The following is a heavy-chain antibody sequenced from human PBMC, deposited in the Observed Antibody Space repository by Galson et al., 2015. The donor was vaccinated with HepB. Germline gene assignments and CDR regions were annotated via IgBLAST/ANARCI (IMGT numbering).Heavy chain of an antibody. J-gene: IGHJ4*02. V-gene: IGHV1-8*01. CDR3: ARSPYPYCSSTSCYSNY. CDR1: GYTFTSYD. Sequence: SVKVSCKASGYTFTSYDINWVRQATGQGLEWMGWMNPNSGNTGYAQKFQGRITMTRNTSISTAYMELSSLRSEDTAVYYCARSPYPYCSSTSCYSNYWGQGTLVTVSS. D-gene: IGHD2-2*01. CDR2: MNPNSGNT.